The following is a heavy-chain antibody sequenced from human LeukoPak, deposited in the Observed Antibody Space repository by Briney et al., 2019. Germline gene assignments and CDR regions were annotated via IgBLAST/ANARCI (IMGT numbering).Heavy chain of an antibody. CDR2: ISGSGGST. CDR3: ARENIVVVPAAITKMFDC. D-gene: IGHD2-2*02. CDR1: GFTFSSYA. Sequence: GGSLRLSCAASGFTFSSYAMSWVRQAPGKGLEWVSAISGSGGSTYYADSVKGRFTMSRDNAKNSLYLQMNNLRAEDTAVYYCARENIVVVPAAITKMFDCWGQGTLVTVSS. V-gene: IGHV3-23*01. J-gene: IGHJ4*02.